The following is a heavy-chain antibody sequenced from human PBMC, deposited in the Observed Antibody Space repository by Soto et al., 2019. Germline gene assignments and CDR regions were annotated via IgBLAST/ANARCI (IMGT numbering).Heavy chain of an antibody. Sequence: GGSLRLSCTASGFTFGDYAMSWVRQAPGKGLEWVGFIRSKAYGGTTEYAASVKGRFTISRDDSKSIAYLQMNSLKTEDTAVYYCTASKLYPSLDFDYWGQGTLVTVSS. CDR1: GFTFGDYA. CDR2: IRSKAYGGTT. CDR3: TASKLYPSLDFDY. D-gene: IGHD2-8*01. J-gene: IGHJ4*02. V-gene: IGHV3-49*04.